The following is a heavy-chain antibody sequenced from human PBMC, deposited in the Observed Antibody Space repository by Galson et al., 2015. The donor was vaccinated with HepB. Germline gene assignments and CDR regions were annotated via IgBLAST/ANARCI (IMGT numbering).Heavy chain of an antibody. CDR3: ARDWIRDGASYYFDY. J-gene: IGHJ4*02. V-gene: IGHV4/OR15-8*01. D-gene: IGHD5-24*01. CDR2: IYHSGDA. CDR1: GASTRTLDW. Sequence: SETLSLTCAVSGASTRTLDWWSWVRQSPGKRLEWIGQIYHSGDANYNPSFKSRVTMSVDTSKNQFSLKLSSVTAADTAIYYCARDWIRDGASYYFDYWGQGTLVTVSS.